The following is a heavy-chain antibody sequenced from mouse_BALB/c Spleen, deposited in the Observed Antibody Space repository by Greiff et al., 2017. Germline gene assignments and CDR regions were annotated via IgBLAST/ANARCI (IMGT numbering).Heavy chain of an antibody. CDR3: ARERANGNYGNYAMDY. V-gene: IGHV5-17*02. CDR2: ISSGSSTI. Sequence: EVQLVESGGGLVQPGGSRKLSCAASGFTFSSFGMHWVRQAPEKGLEWVAYISSGSSTIYYADTVKGRFTISRDNPKNTLFLQMTSLRSEDTAMYYCARERANGNYGNYAMDYWGQGTSVTVSS. D-gene: IGHD2-1*01. J-gene: IGHJ4*01. CDR1: GFTFSSFG.